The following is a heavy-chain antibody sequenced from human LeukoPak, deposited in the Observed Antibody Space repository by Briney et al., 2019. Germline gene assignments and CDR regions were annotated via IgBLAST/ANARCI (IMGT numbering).Heavy chain of an antibody. V-gene: IGHV3-21*01. CDR2: ISSSSSYI. CDR1: GFTFSSYS. Sequence: GGSLRLSCAASGFTFSSYSMNWVRQAPGKGLEWVSSISSSSSYIYYADSVKGRFTISRDNAKNSLYLQMNSLRAEDTAVYYCTRDRDPLYSYVTFDPWGQGTLVTVSS. CDR3: TRDRDPLYSYVTFDP. J-gene: IGHJ5*02. D-gene: IGHD5-18*01.